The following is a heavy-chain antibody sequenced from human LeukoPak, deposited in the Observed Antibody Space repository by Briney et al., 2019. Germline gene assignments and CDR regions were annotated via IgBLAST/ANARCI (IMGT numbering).Heavy chain of an antibody. J-gene: IGHJ5*02. V-gene: IGHV3-9*01. Sequence: GRSLRLSCAASGFTFDDYAMHWVRQAPGKGLEWVSGISWNSGSIGYADSVKGRFTISRDNAKNSLYLQINSLRPEDTALYYCAGKGIPGTSGWFAPWGQGTRVPSPQ. CDR1: GFTFDDYA. CDR2: ISWNSGSI. D-gene: IGHD1-7*01. CDR3: AGKGIPGTSGWFAP.